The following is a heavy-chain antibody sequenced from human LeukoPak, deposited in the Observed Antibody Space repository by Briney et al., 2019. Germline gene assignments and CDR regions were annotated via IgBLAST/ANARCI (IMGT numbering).Heavy chain of an antibody. D-gene: IGHD5-18*01. CDR1: GFTFSSYE. CDR2: ISSSVITI. V-gene: IGHV3-48*03. CDR3: ARGYSYGHHFDY. J-gene: IGHJ4*02. Sequence: GGSLRLSCVASGFTFSSYEMNWVHQAPGKGLECVSYISSSVITIYYADSVKGRFTISRDNAKNSLYLQMNSLRAEDTAVYYCARGYSYGHHFDYWGQGTLVTVSS.